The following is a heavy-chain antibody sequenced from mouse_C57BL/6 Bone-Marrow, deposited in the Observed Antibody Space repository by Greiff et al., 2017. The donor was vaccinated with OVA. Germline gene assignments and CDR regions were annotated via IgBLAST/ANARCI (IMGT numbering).Heavy chain of an antibody. J-gene: IGHJ2*01. Sequence: EVQLQQSGPVLVKPGASVKMSCKASGYTFTDYYMNWVKQSHGKSLEWIGVINPYNGGTSYNQKFKGKATLTVDKSSSTAYMELNSLTSEDSAVYYCARSTMDTSGCDYWGQGTTLTVSS. CDR1: GYTFTDYY. D-gene: IGHD2-2*01. CDR2: INPYNGGT. V-gene: IGHV1-19*01. CDR3: ARSTMDTSGCDY.